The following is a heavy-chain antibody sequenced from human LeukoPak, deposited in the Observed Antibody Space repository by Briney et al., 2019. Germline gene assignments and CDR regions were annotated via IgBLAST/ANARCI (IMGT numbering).Heavy chain of an antibody. V-gene: IGHV3-66*01. D-gene: IGHD6-19*01. J-gene: IGHJ4*02. CDR1: GFTVSSKY. CDR3: ARGSSGWLGLYYFDY. CDR2: IYSGDST. Sequence: GGSLRLSCAVSGFTVSSKYVSWVRQAPGKGLEWVSVIYSGDSTYYADSVKGRFTISRDNSKNTLYLQMNRLRAEDTAMYYCARGSSGWLGLYYFDYWGQGTLVTVSS.